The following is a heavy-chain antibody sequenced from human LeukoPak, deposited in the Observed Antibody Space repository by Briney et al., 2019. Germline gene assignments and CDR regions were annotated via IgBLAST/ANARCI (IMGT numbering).Heavy chain of an antibody. CDR3: ARDGAAAGSDYYYYMDV. D-gene: IGHD6-13*01. J-gene: IGHJ6*03. CDR1: GFTFSSFE. V-gene: IGHV3-48*03. CDR2: ISSSGITL. Sequence: GGSLRLSCAASGFTFSSFEMKWVRQAPGKGLEWISYISSSGITLYYAESVKGRFTISRDNAKNSLYLQMNSLRAEDTAVYYCARDGAAAGSDYYYYMDVWGKGTTVTVSS.